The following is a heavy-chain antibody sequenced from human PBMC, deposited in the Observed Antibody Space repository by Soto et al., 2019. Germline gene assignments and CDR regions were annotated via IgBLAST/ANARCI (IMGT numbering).Heavy chain of an antibody. CDR1: GYTFTGYY. V-gene: IGHV1-2*02. D-gene: IGHD5-18*01. CDR3: ARDYEDTAMVTEGYGMDV. J-gene: IGHJ6*02. CDR2: INPNSGGT. Sequence: GASVKVSCKASGYTFTGYYMHWVRQAPGQGLEWMGWINPNSGGTNYAQKFQGRVTMTRDTSISTAYMELSRLRSDDTAVYYCARDYEDTAMVTEGYGMDVWGQGTTVTVSS.